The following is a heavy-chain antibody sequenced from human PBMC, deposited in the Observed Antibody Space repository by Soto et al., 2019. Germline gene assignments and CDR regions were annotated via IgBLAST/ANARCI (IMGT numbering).Heavy chain of an antibody. J-gene: IGHJ4*02. V-gene: IGHV1-69*13. D-gene: IGHD3-3*01. Sequence: SVKVSCKASGGTFSSYAISWVRQAPGQGLEWMGGIIPIFGTANYAQKFQGRVTITADESTSTAYMELSSLRSEDTAAYYCARDRGKTKYDFWSGYAYYFDYWGQGTLVTVSS. CDR3: ARDRGKTKYDFWSGYAYYFDY. CDR2: IIPIFGTA. CDR1: GGTFSSYA.